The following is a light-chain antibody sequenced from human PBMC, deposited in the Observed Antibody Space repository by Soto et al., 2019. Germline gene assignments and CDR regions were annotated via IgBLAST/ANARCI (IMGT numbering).Light chain of an antibody. CDR3: QQYNNWPPIT. CDR2: GAN. J-gene: IGKJ5*01. CDR1: QSVSSN. Sequence: EIVMTQSPATLTVSPVYIATLSFRASQSVSSNLAWYQQKPGQAPRLLIYGANTRVTGVPDRFSGSGSGTEFTLTISSLQPEDSAVYYCQQYNNWPPITFGQGTRLEIK. V-gene: IGKV3-15*01.